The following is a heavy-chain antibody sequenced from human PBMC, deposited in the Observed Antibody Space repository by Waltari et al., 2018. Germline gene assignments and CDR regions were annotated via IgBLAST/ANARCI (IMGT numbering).Heavy chain of an antibody. D-gene: IGHD6-19*01. J-gene: IGHJ4*02. CDR2: IYSGGST. CDR3: AKLIRGGAVAFYYFDY. CDR1: GFTFSSYA. Sequence: EVQLLESGGGLVQPGGSLRLSCAASGFTFSSYAMSWVRQAPGKGLEWVSVIYSGGSTYYADSVKGRFTISRDNSKNTLYLQMNSLRAEDTAVYYCAKLIRGGAVAFYYFDYWGQGTLVTVSS. V-gene: IGHV3-23*03.